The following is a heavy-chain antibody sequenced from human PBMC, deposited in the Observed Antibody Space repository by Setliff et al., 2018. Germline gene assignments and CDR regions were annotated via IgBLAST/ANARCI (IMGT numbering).Heavy chain of an antibody. CDR2: IYYSGST. CDR1: GGSISSSSYY. CDR3: ARASTYYNFWSGYYVDSTNWFDP. V-gene: IGHV4-39*07. D-gene: IGHD3-3*01. Sequence: PSETLSLTCTVSGGSISSSSYYWGWIRQPPGKGLEWIGRIYYSGSTYYTPSLKTRVTISVDTSKNQFSLKLSSVTAADTAVYYCARASTYYNFWSGYYVDSTNWFDPWGQGTLVTVSS. J-gene: IGHJ5*02.